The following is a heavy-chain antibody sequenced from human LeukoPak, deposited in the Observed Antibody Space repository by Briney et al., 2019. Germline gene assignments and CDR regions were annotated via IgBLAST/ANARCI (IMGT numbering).Heavy chain of an antibody. Sequence: SQTLSLTCTVSGNSISSYYYYWSWVRQPAGKGLEWIGRVYPSGNTNYNPYNPSLTDRVTISIDASRNQFSLILTSVTAADTAVYYCARVFYDILTGFDAFDIWGQGTMVTVSS. CDR1: GNSISSYYYY. D-gene: IGHD3-9*01. CDR2: VYPSGNT. J-gene: IGHJ3*02. CDR3: ARVFYDILTGFDAFDI. V-gene: IGHV4-61*02.